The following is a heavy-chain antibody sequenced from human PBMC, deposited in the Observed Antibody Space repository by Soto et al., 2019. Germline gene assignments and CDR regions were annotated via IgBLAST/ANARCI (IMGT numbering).Heavy chain of an antibody. CDR1: GYTFTASY. CDR2: IDPSGGST. CDR3: ARDSGHYYRSDAFDK. D-gene: IGHD1-26*01. V-gene: IGHV1-46*01. J-gene: IGHJ3*02. Sequence: ASVKVSCKASGYTFTASYMPWVRKAPGQGLEWMGIIDPSGGSTSYSQKFQGRVTMTRDTSTSTVYMELNSLRSEDTAVFYCARDSGHYYRSDAFDKWG.